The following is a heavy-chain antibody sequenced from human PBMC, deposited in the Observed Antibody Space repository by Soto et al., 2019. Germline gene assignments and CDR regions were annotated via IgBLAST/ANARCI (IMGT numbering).Heavy chain of an antibody. J-gene: IGHJ4*02. D-gene: IGHD6-13*01. V-gene: IGHV3-33*01. CDR1: GFTFSSYG. CDR2: IWYDGSNK. CDR3: ARWGIAAGDY. Sequence: QMQLVESGGGVVQPGRSLRLSCAASGFTFSSYGMHWVRQPPGKGLEWVAVIWYDGSNKYYADSVKGGFTISRDNSKNTLYLQMNSLRAEDTAVYYCARWGIAAGDYWGQGTLVTVSS.